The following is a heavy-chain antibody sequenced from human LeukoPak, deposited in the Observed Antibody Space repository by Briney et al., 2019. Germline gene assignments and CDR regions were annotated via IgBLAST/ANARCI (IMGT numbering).Heavy chain of an antibody. CDR2: ISYDGSNK. CDR3: AKSMYYEFWSGFLDY. CDR1: GFTFSSYG. D-gene: IGHD3-3*01. J-gene: IGHJ4*02. Sequence: PGGSLRLSCAASGFTFSSYGMHWVRQAPGKGLEWVAVISYDGSNKYYADSVKGRFTISRDNSKNTLYVQMNRLRAEGTAVHYCAKSMYYEFWSGFLDYWGQGTLVTVSS. V-gene: IGHV3-30*18.